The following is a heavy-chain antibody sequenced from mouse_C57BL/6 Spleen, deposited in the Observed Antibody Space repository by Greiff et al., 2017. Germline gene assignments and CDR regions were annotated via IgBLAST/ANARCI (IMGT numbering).Heavy chain of an antibody. V-gene: IGHV3-6*01. CDR2: ISYDGSN. CDR1: GYSITSGYY. D-gene: IGHD1-1*01. CDR3: ASFITTVVGAMDY. J-gene: IGHJ4*01. Sequence: DVQLQESGPGLVKPSQSLSLTCSVTGYSITSGYYWNWIRQFPGNKLEWMGYISYDGSNNYNPSLKNRISITRDTSKNQFFLKLNSVTTEDTATYYCASFITTVVGAMDYWGQGTSVTVSS.